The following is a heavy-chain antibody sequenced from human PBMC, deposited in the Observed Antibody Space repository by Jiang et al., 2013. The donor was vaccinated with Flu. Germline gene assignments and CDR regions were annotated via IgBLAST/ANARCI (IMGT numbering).Heavy chain of an antibody. Sequence: LLKPSETLSLTCAVYGGSFSGYYWSWIRQPPGKGLEWIGEINHSGSTNYNPSLKSRVTISVDTSKNQFSLKLSSVTAADTAVYYCARGFHSSSRFMDVWGQGTTVTVSS. V-gene: IGHV4-34*01. CDR1: GGSFSGYY. CDR2: INHSGST. J-gene: IGHJ6*02. D-gene: IGHD6-13*01. CDR3: ARGFHSSSRFMDV.